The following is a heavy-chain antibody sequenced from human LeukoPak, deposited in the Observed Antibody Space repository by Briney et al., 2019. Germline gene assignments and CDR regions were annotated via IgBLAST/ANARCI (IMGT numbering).Heavy chain of an antibody. V-gene: IGHV3-30*02. J-gene: IGHJ4*02. D-gene: IGHD3-16*01. CDR3: VRGQETAWGLDY. CDR2: IQFDGSDK. Sequence: GGSLRLSCAASGFIFSTYGMHWVRQAPGKGLEWVAFIQFDGSDKYYADSVKGRFTISRDNSKNTLYLQMNSLRAEDTALYYCVRGQETAWGLDYWGQGTLVTVSS. CDR1: GFIFSTYG.